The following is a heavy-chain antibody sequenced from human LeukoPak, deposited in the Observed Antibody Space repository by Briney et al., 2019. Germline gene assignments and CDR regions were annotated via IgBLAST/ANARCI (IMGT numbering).Heavy chain of an antibody. V-gene: IGHV3-30*02. CDR2: IRYDGSNK. CDR1: GFTFSSYA. Sequence: PGGSLRLSCAASGFTFSSYAMTWVRQAPGKGLEWVAFIRYDGSNKYYADSVKGRFTISRDNSKNTLYLQMNSLRAEDTAVYYCAKDSLRVDGGDQAFDYWGQGTLVTVSS. CDR3: AKDSLRVDGGDQAFDY. J-gene: IGHJ4*02. D-gene: IGHD3-10*01.